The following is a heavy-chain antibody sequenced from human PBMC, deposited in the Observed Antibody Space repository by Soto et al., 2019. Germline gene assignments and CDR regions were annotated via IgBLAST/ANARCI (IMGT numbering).Heavy chain of an antibody. J-gene: IGHJ1*01. CDR3: AKDLLVFQH. CDR1: XXXXXXXX. CDR2: ISGSGGSP. Sequence: GGSLXLSXXASXXXXXXXXXXXXXQXPGKGLEWVLAISGSGGSPYNADSVKGRFTISRDNSKNTLYLQMNSLRAEDTAVYYCAKDLLVFQHWGQGTLVTVSS. V-gene: IGHV3-23*01.